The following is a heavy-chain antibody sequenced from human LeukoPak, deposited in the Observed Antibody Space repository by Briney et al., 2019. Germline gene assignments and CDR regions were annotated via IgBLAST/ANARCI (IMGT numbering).Heavy chain of an antibody. V-gene: IGHV1-46*01. CDR1: GYTFTSYY. D-gene: IGHD6-13*01. CDR2: INPSGGST. CDR3: ARDGIAAAGSGLHAY. J-gene: IGHJ4*02. Sequence: ASVTVSCKASGYTFTSYYMHWVRQAPGQGLEWMGIINPSGGSTSYAQKFQGRVTMTRDTSTSTVYMELSSLRSEDTAVYYCARDGIAAAGSGLHAYWGQGTLVTVSS.